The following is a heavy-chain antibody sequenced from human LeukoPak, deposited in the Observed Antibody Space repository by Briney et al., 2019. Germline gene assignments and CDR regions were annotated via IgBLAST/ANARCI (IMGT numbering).Heavy chain of an antibody. D-gene: IGHD6-6*01. CDR3: ARDGRARSSHGY. CDR1: GFTFSGSA. CDR2: IRTKTNNYAT. Sequence: GGSLRLSCAASGFTFSGSAMHWVRQASGKGLEWVGRIRTKTNNYATAYAASVKGRFTISRDDSHNTAYLQMNSLKTEDTAVYYCARDGRARSSHGYWGQGTLVTVSS. J-gene: IGHJ4*02. V-gene: IGHV3-73*01.